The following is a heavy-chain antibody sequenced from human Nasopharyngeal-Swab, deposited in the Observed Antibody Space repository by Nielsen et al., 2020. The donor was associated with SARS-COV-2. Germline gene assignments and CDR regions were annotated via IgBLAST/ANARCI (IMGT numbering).Heavy chain of an antibody. CDR3: ARDRPKGAAPDYYYYYMDV. CDR2: ISAYNGNT. Sequence: ASVKVSCKASGYTFTSYGISWVRQAPGQGLEWMGWISAYNGNTDYAQKLQGRVTMTTDTSTSTAYMELRSLRSEDTAVYYCARDRPKGAAPDYYYYYMDVWGKGTTVTVSS. D-gene: IGHD6-6*01. CDR1: GYTFTSYG. V-gene: IGHV1-18*04. J-gene: IGHJ6*03.